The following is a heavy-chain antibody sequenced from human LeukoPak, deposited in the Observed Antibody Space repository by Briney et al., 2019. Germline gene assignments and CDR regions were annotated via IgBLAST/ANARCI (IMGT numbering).Heavy chain of an antibody. J-gene: IGHJ6*02. D-gene: IGHD1-26*01. CDR2: INHNGNVN. V-gene: IGHV3-7*03. CDR1: GFTFSSYC. Sequence: GGSLRLSCAASGFTFSSYCMNWARQAPGKGLEWVASINHNGNVNYYVDSVKGRFTISRDNAKNSLYLQMSNLRAEDTAVYFCARVGGLDVWGQGATVTVSS. CDR3: ARVGGLDV.